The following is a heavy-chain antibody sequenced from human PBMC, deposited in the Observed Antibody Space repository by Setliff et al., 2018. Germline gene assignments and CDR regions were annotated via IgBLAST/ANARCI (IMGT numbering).Heavy chain of an antibody. CDR2: IKQDGSEK. V-gene: IGHV3-7*01. CDR1: GFTFSSYW. J-gene: IGHJ3*02. Sequence: GGSLRLSCAASGFTFSSYWMSWVRQAPGKGLEWVANIKQDGSEKYYVDSVKGRFTISRDNAKNSLYLQMNSLRAEDTAVYYCARGLSYYDSSGSLLAPYAFDIWGQGTMVTVSS. D-gene: IGHD3-22*01. CDR3: ARGLSYYDSSGSLLAPYAFDI.